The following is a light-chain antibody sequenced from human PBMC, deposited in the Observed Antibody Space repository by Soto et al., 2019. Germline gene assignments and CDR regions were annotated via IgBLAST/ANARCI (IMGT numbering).Light chain of an antibody. J-gene: IGLJ1*01. CDR2: LEGSGNY. CDR1: SGHSGYI. Sequence: QPVLTQSSSASASLGSSVKLTCTLRSGHSGYIIAWHQQQPGKAPRSLMKLEGSGNYNKGSGVPDRFSGSSSGADRYLTIANLQFEDEADYYCETWDSNTHVFGTGTKLTVL. CDR3: ETWDSNTHV. V-gene: IGLV4-60*02.